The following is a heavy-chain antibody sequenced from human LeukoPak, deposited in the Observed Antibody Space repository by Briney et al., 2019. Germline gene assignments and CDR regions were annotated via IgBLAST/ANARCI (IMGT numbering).Heavy chain of an antibody. CDR1: GGSFSGYY. Sequence: SETLSLTCAVYGGSFSGYYWSWIRQPPEKGPEWIGEINHSGSTNYNPSLKSRVTISVDTSKNQFSLKLSSVTAADTAVYYCARGLHRGYYFDYWGQGTLVTVSS. CDR3: ARGLHRGYYFDY. J-gene: IGHJ4*02. V-gene: IGHV4-34*01. CDR2: INHSGST. D-gene: IGHD3-10*01.